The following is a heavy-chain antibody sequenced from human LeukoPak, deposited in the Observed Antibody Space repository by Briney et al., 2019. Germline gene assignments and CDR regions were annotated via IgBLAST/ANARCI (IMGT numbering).Heavy chain of an antibody. CDR2: ISYDGSNK. D-gene: IGHD1-26*01. J-gene: IGHJ4*02. V-gene: IGHV3-30*01. Sequence: GRSLRLSCAASGFTFSSYAMHWVRQAPGKGLEWVAVISYDGSNKYYADSVKGRFTISRDNSKNTLYLQMNSLRAEDTAVYYCARDQWGLLRNDLYFDYWGQGTLVTVSS. CDR3: ARDQWGLLRNDLYFDY. CDR1: GFTFSSYA.